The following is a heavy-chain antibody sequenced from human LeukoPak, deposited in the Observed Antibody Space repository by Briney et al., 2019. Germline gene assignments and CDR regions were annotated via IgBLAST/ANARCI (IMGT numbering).Heavy chain of an antibody. Sequence: ASVNVSCKASGYNFTGYYMHWVRQAPGQGLEWMGWINPNSGGTNYAQKFQGRVTMTRDTSISTAYMELSRLRSDDTAVYYCAREAAAAVFDPWGQGTLVTVSS. CDR2: INPNSGGT. V-gene: IGHV1-2*02. CDR1: GYNFTGYY. D-gene: IGHD2-2*01. CDR3: AREAAAAVFDP. J-gene: IGHJ5*02.